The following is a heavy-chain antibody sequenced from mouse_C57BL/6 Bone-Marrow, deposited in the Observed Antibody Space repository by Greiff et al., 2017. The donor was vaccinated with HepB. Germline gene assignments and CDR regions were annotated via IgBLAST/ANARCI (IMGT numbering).Heavy chain of an antibody. CDR3: ARVNYGSSSWYFDY. J-gene: IGHJ2*01. Sequence: VQLKESEGGLVQPGSSMKLSCTASGFTFSDYYMAWVRQVPEKGLEWVANINYDGSSTYYLDSLKSRFIISRDNAKNILYLQMSSLKSEDTATYYCARVNYGSSSWYFDYWGQGTTLTVSS. CDR1: GFTFSDYY. V-gene: IGHV5-16*01. D-gene: IGHD1-1*01. CDR2: INYDGSST.